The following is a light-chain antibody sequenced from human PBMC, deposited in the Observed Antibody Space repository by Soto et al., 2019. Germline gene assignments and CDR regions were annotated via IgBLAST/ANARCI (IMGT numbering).Light chain of an antibody. CDR1: QSVRSN. CDR3: QQYNSWSSIT. J-gene: IGKJ5*01. Sequence: EIAMTQSPATLSVSPGERATLSCRASQSVRSNLAWYQQKPGQAPRLLIYGASTRATGIPGRFSGSGSGTEFALTISSLQSEDLAIYYCQQYNSWSSITFGQGTRLEIK. V-gene: IGKV3-15*01. CDR2: GAS.